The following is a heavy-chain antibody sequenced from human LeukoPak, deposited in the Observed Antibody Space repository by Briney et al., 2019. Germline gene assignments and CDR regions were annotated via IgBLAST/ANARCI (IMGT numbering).Heavy chain of an antibody. D-gene: IGHD5-18*01. J-gene: IGHJ5*02. CDR1: GYTFTSYY. CDR3: ARALLGYSYGSNWFDP. CDR2: INPSGGST. Sequence: ASVKASCKASGYTFTSYYMHWVRQAPGQGLEWMGIINPSGGSTSYAQKFQGRVTMTRDMSTSTVYMELSSLRSEDTAVYYCARALLGYSYGSNWFDPWGQGTLVTVSS. V-gene: IGHV1-46*01.